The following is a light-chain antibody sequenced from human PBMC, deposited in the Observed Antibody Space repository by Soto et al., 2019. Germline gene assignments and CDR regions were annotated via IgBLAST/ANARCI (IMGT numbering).Light chain of an antibody. CDR1: SSDVGNSDY. V-gene: IGLV2-14*03. CDR2: GVT. Sequence: QSVLTQPAYVSGSPGQSITISCTGTSSDVGNSDYVSWYQHHPGKAPKLMISGVTNRPSGVSNRFSGSKSGNTASLTISGLQAEDEADNYCSSSATGTASHVVCGGVTKLTVL. CDR3: SSSATGTASHVV. J-gene: IGLJ2*01.